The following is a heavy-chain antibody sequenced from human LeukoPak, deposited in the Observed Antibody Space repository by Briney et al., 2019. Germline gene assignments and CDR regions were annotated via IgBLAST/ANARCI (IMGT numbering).Heavy chain of an antibody. D-gene: IGHD6-13*01. CDR1: GGSISSYY. CDR2: IYYSGST. CDR3: ARGSYSSSWYQFEDYYYMDV. Sequence: SETLSLTCTVSGGSISSYYWSWLRQPPGKGLEWIGYIYYSGSTNYNPSLKSRVTISVDTSKNQFSLKLSSVTAADTAVYYCARGSYSSSWYQFEDYYYMDVWGKGTTVTISS. J-gene: IGHJ6*03. V-gene: IGHV4-59*01.